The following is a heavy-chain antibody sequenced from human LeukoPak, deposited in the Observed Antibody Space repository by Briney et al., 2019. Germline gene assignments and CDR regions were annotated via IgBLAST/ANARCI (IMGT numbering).Heavy chain of an antibody. CDR1: GYTFTSYY. CDR3: ARGSSMISIDY. J-gene: IGHJ4*02. V-gene: IGHV1-46*01. Sequence: GPSVKVSCKASGYTFTSYYLHWVRQASGQGLEWMGIINPTSGSTTYAQNFQGRVTMTRDTSTSTVHMELSGLTSEDTAVYYCARGSSMISIDYWGQGTLVTVSS. D-gene: IGHD3-16*01. CDR2: INPTSGST.